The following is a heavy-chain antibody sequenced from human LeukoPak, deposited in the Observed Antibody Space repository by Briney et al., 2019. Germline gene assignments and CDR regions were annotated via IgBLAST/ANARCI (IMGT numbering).Heavy chain of an antibody. Sequence: ASVKVSCKASGYTFTSYDINWVRQATGQGLEWMGWMNPNSGNTGYAQKFQGRVTMTTDTSTSTAYMELRSLRSDDTAVYYCARGEGGRGYDILTGYYSSWGQGTLVTVSS. D-gene: IGHD3-9*01. V-gene: IGHV1-8*01. CDR1: GYTFTSYD. J-gene: IGHJ4*02. CDR2: MNPNSGNT. CDR3: ARGEGGRGYDILTGYYSS.